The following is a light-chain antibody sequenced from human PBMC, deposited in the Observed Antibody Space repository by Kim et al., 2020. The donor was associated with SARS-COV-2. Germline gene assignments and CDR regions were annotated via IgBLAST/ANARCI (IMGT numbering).Light chain of an antibody. Sequence: GQSITISRTGTGSDIGGYNYVSWYQQHPGKAPKLMIYDVSNRPSGVSNRFSGSKSGNTASLTISGLQAEDEADYYCSSYTSSSTRVFGGGTQLTVL. CDR3: SSYTSSSTRV. J-gene: IGLJ2*01. CDR1: GSDIGGYNY. V-gene: IGLV2-14*03. CDR2: DVS.